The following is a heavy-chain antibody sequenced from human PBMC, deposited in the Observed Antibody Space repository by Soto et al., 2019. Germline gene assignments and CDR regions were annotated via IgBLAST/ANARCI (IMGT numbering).Heavy chain of an antibody. CDR2: MSGGGETT. Sequence: GGPLRLSCAASGLTFSRYAMTWVRQAPGKGLEWVSAMSGGGETTYYADSVKGRFTISRDNSRNTLYLQMNSLRAEDTAAYYCAKWHTYYYDSRGFSGFDCWGRGTLVTVSS. J-gene: IGHJ4*02. V-gene: IGHV3-23*01. CDR3: AKWHTYYYDSRGFSGFDC. CDR1: GLTFSRYA. D-gene: IGHD3-22*01.